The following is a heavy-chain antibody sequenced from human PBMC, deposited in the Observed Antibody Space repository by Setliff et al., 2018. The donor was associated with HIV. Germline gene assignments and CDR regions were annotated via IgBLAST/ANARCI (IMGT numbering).Heavy chain of an antibody. J-gene: IGHJ5*02. CDR2: IYHSGSA. CDR3: ARILVAAAGTGFDP. D-gene: IGHD6-13*01. CDR1: GGSISSSNW. Sequence: SETLSLTCAVSGGSISSSNWWSWVRQPPGKGLEWIGEIYHSGSANYNPSLKSRVIISIDKSKNKFSLKVSSVTAADTAVHYCARILVAAAGTGFDPWGQGSRVTVSS. V-gene: IGHV4-4*02.